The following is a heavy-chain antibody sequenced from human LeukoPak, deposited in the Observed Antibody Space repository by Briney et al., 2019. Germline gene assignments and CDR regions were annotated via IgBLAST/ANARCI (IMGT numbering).Heavy chain of an antibody. J-gene: IGHJ6*03. CDR2: INQDGSEK. D-gene: IGHD3-3*01. CDR3: ARDQGFSYYFYYMDV. Sequence: GGSLRLSCAASGFTFRSYWMSWVRQAPGKGLEWVANINQDGSEKYYVDSVKGRFTISRDNAKNSLYLQMNSLRAEGTAVYYCARDQGFSYYFYYMDVWGKGTTVTVSS. V-gene: IGHV3-7*01. CDR1: GFTFRSYW.